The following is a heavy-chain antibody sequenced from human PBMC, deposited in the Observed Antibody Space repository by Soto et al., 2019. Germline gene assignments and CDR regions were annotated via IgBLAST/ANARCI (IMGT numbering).Heavy chain of an antibody. V-gene: IGHV4-61*01. CDR1: GASVSSDSYY. D-gene: IGHD3-10*01. CDR2: IYDSEST. CDR3: ARSGSGTYYNGWFDP. J-gene: IGHJ5*02. Sequence: QVQLQESGPGLVKPSETLSLTCTVSGASVSSDSYYWNWIRQPPGKGLEWIGCIYDSESTNYNPSLKSRVTISVDTSKNQFSLKLSSVTAADTAVYYCARSGSGTYYNGWFDPWGQGTLVTVSS.